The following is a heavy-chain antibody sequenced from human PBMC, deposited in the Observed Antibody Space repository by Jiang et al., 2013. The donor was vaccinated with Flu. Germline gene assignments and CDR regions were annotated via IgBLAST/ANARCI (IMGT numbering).Heavy chain of an antibody. V-gene: IGHV3-64D*06. CDR1: GFTFSSYA. CDR2: ISSNGGST. J-gene: IGHJ4*02. Sequence: QLVESGGGLVQPGGSLRLSCSASGFTFSSYAMHWVRQAPGKGLEYVSAISSNGGSTYYADSVKGRFTISRDNSKNTLYLQMSSLRAEDTAVYYCVKGVRGYSYGPTLDYWGQGTLVTVSS. D-gene: IGHD5-18*01. CDR3: VKGVRGYSYGPTLDY.